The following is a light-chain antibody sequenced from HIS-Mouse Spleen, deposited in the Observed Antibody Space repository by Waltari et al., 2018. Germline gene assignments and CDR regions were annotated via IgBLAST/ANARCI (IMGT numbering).Light chain of an antibody. Sequence: SYELTQPPSVSVSPGQTARITCPGDSLPKKSAYLYQEKAGQAPVLVIYEDSKRPSGIPERFSGSSSGTMATLTISGAQVEDEADYYCYSTDSSGNHRVFGGGTKLTVL. V-gene: IGLV3-10*01. J-gene: IGLJ2*01. CDR3: YSTDSSGNHRV. CDR2: EDS. CDR1: SLPKKS.